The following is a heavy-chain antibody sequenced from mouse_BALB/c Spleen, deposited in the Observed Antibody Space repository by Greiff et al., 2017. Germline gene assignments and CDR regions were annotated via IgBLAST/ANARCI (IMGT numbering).Heavy chain of an antibody. CDR1: GFTFNTYA. CDR3: VRTTMITTFDY. Sequence: EVMLVESGGGLVQPKGSLKLSCAASGFTFNTYAMNWVRQAPGKGLEWVARIRSKSNNYATYYADSVKDRFTISRDDSQSMLYLQMNNLKTEDTAMYYCVRTTMITTFDYWGQGTTLTVSS. J-gene: IGHJ2*01. D-gene: IGHD2-4*01. V-gene: IGHV10-1*02. CDR2: IRSKSNNYAT.